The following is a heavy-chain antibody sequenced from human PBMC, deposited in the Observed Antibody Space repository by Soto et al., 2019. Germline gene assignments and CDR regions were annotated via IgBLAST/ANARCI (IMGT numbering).Heavy chain of an antibody. Sequence: QITLKESGPTLVKPTQALTLTSTFSGFTLSTSGVCVGWIRQLQGKALEWLALIYWNDDKRYSPSVKIRLNINKYTSKNQVVHTMINMDPVDTATYCCAHTWDSSGVDFWVQGTIDTVSS. J-gene: IGHJ4*02. CDR3: AHTWDSSGVDF. CDR2: IYWNDDK. CDR1: GFTLSTSGVC. V-gene: IGHV2-5*01. D-gene: IGHD3-22*01.